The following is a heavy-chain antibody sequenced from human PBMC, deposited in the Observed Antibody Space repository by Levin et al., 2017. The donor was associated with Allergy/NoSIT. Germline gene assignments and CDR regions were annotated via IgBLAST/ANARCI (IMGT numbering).Heavy chain of an antibody. CDR1: GDTFGTYA. V-gene: IGHV1-69*06. CDR2: IVPIFGTP. Sequence: KISCKASGDTFGTYAISWVRQAPGQGLEWMGGIVPIFGTPNYARKFQDRVTISADKSTSTAYMDLSSLESDDTAVYYCARTQKGGRGWYSLFDYWGQGTLVTVSS. J-gene: IGHJ4*02. CDR3: ARTQKGGRGWYSLFDY. D-gene: IGHD6-19*01.